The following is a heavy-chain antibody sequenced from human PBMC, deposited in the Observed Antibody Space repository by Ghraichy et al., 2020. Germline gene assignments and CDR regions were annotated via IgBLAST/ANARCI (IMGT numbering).Heavy chain of an antibody. CDR3: ARTLGVPPH. CDR2: ISSSSNTI. J-gene: IGHJ4*02. V-gene: IGHV3-48*02. D-gene: IGHD3-16*01. Sequence: LSLTCAASGFTFSSYNMNWVRQAPGKGLEWVSYISSSSNTIYYADSVKGRFTISRDNAKNSLYLQMNSLRDEDTAVYYCARTLGVPPHWGQGTLVTVSS. CDR1: GFTFSSYN.